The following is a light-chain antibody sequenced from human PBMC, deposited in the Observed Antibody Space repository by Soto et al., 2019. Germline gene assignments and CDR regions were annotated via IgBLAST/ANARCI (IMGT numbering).Light chain of an antibody. CDR1: QSVSSK. CDR2: GAS. CDR3: QQYDNWPPLT. J-gene: IGKJ4*01. Sequence: ELVMTQSPATLSLSPGERATLSCRASQSVSSKLAWYQQKPGQAPKLLIYGASTRATGVPARFSGSGSGTEFTLTISSLQSEDFADYYGQQYDNWPPLTVGGGTKVDSK. V-gene: IGKV3-15*01.